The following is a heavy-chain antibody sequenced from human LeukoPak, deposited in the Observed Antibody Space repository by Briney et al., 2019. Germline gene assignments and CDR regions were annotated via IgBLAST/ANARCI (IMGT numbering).Heavy chain of an antibody. CDR2: ISWNSVTI. D-gene: IGHD2-8*01. CDR3: AKDVMTASYGMDV. J-gene: IGHJ6*02. Sequence: QSGGSLRLSCAASGFTFDDYAMHWVRQAPGKGLEWVSGISWNSVTIGYADSVKGRFTISRDNAKNSLYLQMNSLRTEDTALYYCAKDVMTASYGMDVWGQGTTVTVSS. CDR1: GFTFDDYA. V-gene: IGHV3-9*01.